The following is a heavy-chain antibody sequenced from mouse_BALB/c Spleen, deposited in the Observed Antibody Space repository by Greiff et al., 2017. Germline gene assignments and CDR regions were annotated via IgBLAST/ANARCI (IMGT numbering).Heavy chain of an antibody. CDR1: GYAFSSSW. J-gene: IGHJ3*01. V-gene: IGHV1-82*01. Sequence: QVQLQQSGPELVKPGASVKISCKASGYAFSSSWMNWVKQRPGQGLEWIGRIYPGDGDTNYNGKFKGKATLTADKSSSTAYMQLSSLTSVDSAVYFCAREDWGNCLFAYWGQGTLVTVSA. CDR2: IYPGDGDT. CDR3: AREDWGNCLFAY. D-gene: IGHD2-1*01.